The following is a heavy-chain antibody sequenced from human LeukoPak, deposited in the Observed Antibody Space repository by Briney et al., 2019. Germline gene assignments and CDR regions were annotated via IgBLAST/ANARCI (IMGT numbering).Heavy chain of an antibody. CDR2: INHSGST. D-gene: IGHD5-18*01. CDR3: ARGGRIQLWRRAGYFDY. CDR1: GGSFSGYY. V-gene: IGHV4-34*01. Sequence: PSETLSLTCAVYGGSFSGYYWSWIRQPPGKGLEWIGEINHSGSTNYNPSLKSRVTISVDTSKNQFSLKLSSVTAADTAVYYCARGGRIQLWRRAGYFDYWGRGTLVTVSS. J-gene: IGHJ4*02.